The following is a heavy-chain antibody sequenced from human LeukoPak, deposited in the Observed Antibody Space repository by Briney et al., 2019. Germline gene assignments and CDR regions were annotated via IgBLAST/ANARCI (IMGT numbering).Heavy chain of an antibody. Sequence: GESLKISCKGSGYSFTSYWIGWVRQMPAKGREWMGIIYPGDSDTRYSPSFQGQVTISADKPISTAYLQWSSLKASDTAMYYCARRSIAARPFDYWGQGTLVTVSS. CDR3: ARRSIAARPFDY. J-gene: IGHJ4*02. D-gene: IGHD6-6*01. CDR1: GYSFTSYW. CDR2: IYPGDSDT. V-gene: IGHV5-51*01.